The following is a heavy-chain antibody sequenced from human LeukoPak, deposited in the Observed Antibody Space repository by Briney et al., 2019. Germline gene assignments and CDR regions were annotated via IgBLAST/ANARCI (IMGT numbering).Heavy chain of an antibody. CDR1: GGSISSYY. CDR2: IYTSGST. V-gene: IGHV4-4*07. Sequence: PSETLSLTCTVSGGSISSYYWSWIRQPAGKGLEWIGRIYTSGSTNYNPSLKSRVTMSVDTSKNQFSLKLSSVTAADTAVYYCARETHSSGWDNWFDPWGQGTLVTVSS. CDR3: ARETHSSGWDNWFDP. D-gene: IGHD6-19*01. J-gene: IGHJ5*02.